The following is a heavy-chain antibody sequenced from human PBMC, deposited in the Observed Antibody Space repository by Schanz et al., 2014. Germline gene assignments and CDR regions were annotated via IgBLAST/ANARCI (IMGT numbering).Heavy chain of an antibody. CDR3: AKGRFGELSAFDI. J-gene: IGHJ3*02. V-gene: IGHV3-21*01. Sequence: EVKMVESGGGLVKPGGSLRLSCAASGFIFGSSVMAWVRQAPGKGLEWVSYVSRSTPDIYYADSVKGRFTMSRDNAKNSLYLQMNSLRAEDTAVYYCAKGRFGELSAFDIWGQGTMVTVSS. D-gene: IGHD3-10*01. CDR2: VSRSTPDI. CDR1: GFIFGSSV.